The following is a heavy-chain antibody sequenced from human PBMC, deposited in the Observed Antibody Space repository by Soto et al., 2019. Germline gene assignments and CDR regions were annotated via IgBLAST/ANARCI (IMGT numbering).Heavy chain of an antibody. Sequence: PGGSLRLCCAASGFTFSSYNMNWVRQAPGKGLEWVSYISSSSSTIYYADSVKGRFTISRDNAKNSLYLQMNSLRDEDTAVYYCARVRVFGLVTYAYWGQGTLVTVSS. CDR1: GFTFSSYN. J-gene: IGHJ4*02. CDR3: ARVRVFGLVTYAY. CDR2: ISSSSSTI. D-gene: IGHD3-3*01. V-gene: IGHV3-48*02.